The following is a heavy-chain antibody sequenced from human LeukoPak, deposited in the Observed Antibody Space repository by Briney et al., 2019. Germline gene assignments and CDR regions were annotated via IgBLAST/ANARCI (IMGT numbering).Heavy chain of an antibody. D-gene: IGHD1-1*01. Sequence: ASVKVSCKASGYTFTGYYMHWVRQAPGQGLEWMGRINPNSGGTNYAQKFRGRVTMTRDTSTSTVYMELSSLRSEDTAVYYCARGTRDNGDYWGQGTLVTVSS. CDR1: GYTFTGYY. CDR3: ARGTRDNGDY. CDR2: INPNSGGT. V-gene: IGHV1-2*06. J-gene: IGHJ4*02.